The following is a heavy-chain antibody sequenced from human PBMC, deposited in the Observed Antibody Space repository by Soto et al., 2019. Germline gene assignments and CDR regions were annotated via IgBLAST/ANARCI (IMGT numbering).Heavy chain of an antibody. CDR2: INHSGST. CDR1: GGSFSGYY. Sequence: PSETLSLTCAVYGGSFSGYYWSWIRQPPGKGLEWIGEINHSGSTNYNPSLKSRVTISVDTSKNQFSLKLSSVTAADTAVYYCARTTYYYGMGVWGQGTTVTVSS. J-gene: IGHJ6*02. D-gene: IGHD1-1*01. CDR3: ARTTYYYGMGV. V-gene: IGHV4-34*01.